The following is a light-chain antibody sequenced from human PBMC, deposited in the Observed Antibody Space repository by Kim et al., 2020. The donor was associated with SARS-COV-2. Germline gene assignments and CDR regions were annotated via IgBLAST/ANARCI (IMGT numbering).Light chain of an antibody. Sequence: ELTQPPSASGTPGQRVTISCSGSSSNIGSNTVNWYQQLPGTAPKLLIYSNNQRPSGVPDRFSGSKSGTSASLAISGVESEDEADYYCEAWDDSLDGWVFGGGTQLTVL. J-gene: IGLJ3*02. CDR1: SSNIGSNT. CDR2: SNN. CDR3: EAWDDSLDGWV. V-gene: IGLV1-44*01.